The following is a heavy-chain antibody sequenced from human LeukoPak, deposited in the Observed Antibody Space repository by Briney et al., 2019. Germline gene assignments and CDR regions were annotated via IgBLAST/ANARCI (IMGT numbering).Heavy chain of an antibody. J-gene: IGHJ4*02. CDR2: ISSSISYI. CDR1: GFTFSSYS. CDR3: ARGFGDYVLDE. Sequence: GGSLRLSCAASGFTFSSYSMNWVRQAPGKGLEWVSSISSSISYIYYADSVKGRFTLSRDNAKNSLYLQMDSLRAEDTAVYCCARGFGDYVLDEWGQGTLVTVSS. V-gene: IGHV3-21*01. D-gene: IGHD4-17*01.